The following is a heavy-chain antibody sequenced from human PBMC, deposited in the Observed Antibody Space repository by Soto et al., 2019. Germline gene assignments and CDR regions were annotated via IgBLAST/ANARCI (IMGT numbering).Heavy chain of an antibody. CDR1: GVTFSSYS. CDR3: ARDKYSSGWHDAFDI. D-gene: IGHD6-19*01. J-gene: IGHJ3*02. Sequence: EVQLVESGGGLVQPGGSLRLSCAASGVTFSSYSMNWVRQAPGKGLEWVSSISSSSSYIYYADSVKGRFTISRDNAKNSLYLQMNSLRAEDTAVYYCARDKYSSGWHDAFDIWGQGTMVTVSS. V-gene: IGHV3-21*01. CDR2: ISSSSSYI.